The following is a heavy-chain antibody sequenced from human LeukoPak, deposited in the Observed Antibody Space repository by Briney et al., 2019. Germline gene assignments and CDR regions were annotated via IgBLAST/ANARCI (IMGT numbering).Heavy chain of an antibody. D-gene: IGHD4/OR15-4a*01. V-gene: IGHV3-30*18. CDR1: GLLFSDAW. Sequence: PGGSLRLSCTVSGLLFSDAWMNWVRQAPGKGLEWVAVSAHDEVGKQFADSVKGRFTLSRDNSRDSVHLQMNRLRDKDTAVYYCAKDRGYGEHEPFESWGQGSLVTVSS. J-gene: IGHJ4*02. CDR3: AKDRGYGEHEPFES. CDR2: SAHDEVGK.